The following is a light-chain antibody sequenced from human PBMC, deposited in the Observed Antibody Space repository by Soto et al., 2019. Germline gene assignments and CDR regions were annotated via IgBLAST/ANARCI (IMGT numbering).Light chain of an antibody. J-gene: IGKJ3*01. CDR1: EDINTW. V-gene: IGKV1-12*01. CDR2: STS. CDR3: QQANSFPFT. Sequence: DIQMTLSPSSVSASVGDRVTITCRTSEDINTWLAWYQQKPGKAPKLLMHSTSTLHTGVPSRFSGSGSGTDFTLTISSLQPEDFATYYCQQANSFPFTFGPGTKVDLK.